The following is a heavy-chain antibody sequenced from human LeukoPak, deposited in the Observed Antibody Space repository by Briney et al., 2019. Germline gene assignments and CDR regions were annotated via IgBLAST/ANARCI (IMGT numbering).Heavy chain of an antibody. D-gene: IGHD5-24*01. CDR2: ISQDGSAK. V-gene: IGHV3-30-3*01. CDR3: SRDGEHGYNDIDF. CDR1: GFTFTSYS. J-gene: IGHJ4*02. Sequence: GGSLRLSCAASGFTFTSYSMHWIRQASGRGLESVAVISQDGSAKYYAGSVEGRFTISRDNSENTLYLQMNNLRTEDTALYYCSRDGEHGYNDIDFWGQGTLVTVYS.